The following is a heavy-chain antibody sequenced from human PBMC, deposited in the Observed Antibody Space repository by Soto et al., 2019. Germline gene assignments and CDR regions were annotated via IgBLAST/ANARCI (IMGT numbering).Heavy chain of an antibody. CDR3: AKAMPMVRGVRGGGYYYMDV. CDR1: GFTFSSYA. V-gene: IGHV3-23*01. J-gene: IGHJ6*03. D-gene: IGHD3-10*01. Sequence: GGSLRLSCAASGFTFSSYAMSWVRQAPGKGLEWVSAISGSGGSTYYADSVKGRFTISRDNSKNTLYLQMNSLRAEDTAVYYCAKAMPMVRGVRGGGYYYMDVWGKGTTVTVSS. CDR2: ISGSGGST.